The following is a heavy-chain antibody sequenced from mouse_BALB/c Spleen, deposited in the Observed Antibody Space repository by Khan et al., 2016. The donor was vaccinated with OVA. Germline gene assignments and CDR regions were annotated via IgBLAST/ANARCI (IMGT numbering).Heavy chain of an antibody. CDR2: INSNGGST. J-gene: IGHJ2*01. CDR1: GFTFSSYG. V-gene: IGHV5-6-3*01. Sequence: EVELVESGGGLVQPGGSLKLSCAASGFTFSSYGMSWVRQTPDQRLELVATINSNGGSTYYLDSVKGRFTISRDNAKNTLYLQMSSLKSEDTAMYYCARMARTINWGEGTTLTVSS. CDR3: ARMARTIN.